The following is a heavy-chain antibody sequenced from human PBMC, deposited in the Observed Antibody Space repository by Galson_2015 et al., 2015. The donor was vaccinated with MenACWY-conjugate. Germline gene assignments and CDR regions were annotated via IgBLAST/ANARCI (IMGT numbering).Heavy chain of an antibody. J-gene: IGHJ5*02. Sequence: SVKVSCKASGYTFTSYAMNWVRQAPGQGLEWMGWINTNTGNPTYAQGFTGRFVSSLDTSVSTAYLQISSLKAEDTAVYYCASCGYSYGSNWFDPWGQGTLVTVSS. CDR3: ASCGYSYGSNWFDP. CDR2: INTNTGNP. D-gene: IGHD5-18*01. V-gene: IGHV7-4-1*02. CDR1: GYTFTSYA.